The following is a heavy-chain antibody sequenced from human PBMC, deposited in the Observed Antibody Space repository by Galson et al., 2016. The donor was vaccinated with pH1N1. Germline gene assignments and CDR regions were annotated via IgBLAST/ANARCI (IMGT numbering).Heavy chain of an antibody. CDR2: IRQDGGEK. D-gene: IGHD1-14*01. CDR3: ARRYFDS. CDR1: GFTFDNFW. J-gene: IGHJ4*02. Sequence: SLRLSCAASGFTFDNFWMQWVRQAPGKGLVWVANIRQDGGEKYYVDSVKGRFTISRDNAKSSLFLQMNSLTSEDTAVYYCARRYFDSWGQGTLVTVSS. V-gene: IGHV3-7*01.